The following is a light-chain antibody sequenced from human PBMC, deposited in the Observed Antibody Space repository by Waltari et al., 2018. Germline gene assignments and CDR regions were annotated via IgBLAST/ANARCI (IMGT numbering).Light chain of an antibody. V-gene: IGLV2-23*01. J-gene: IGLJ2*01. CDR3: CSYAGSSTLV. Sequence: QPALTQPAPVSGSPGPPLTIPCTGTSTVFGTSHLVSWYQQHPGKAPKLMIYEGSKRPSGVSNRFSGSKSGNTASLTISGLQAEDEADYYCCSYAGSSTLVFGGGTKLTVL. CDR1: STVFGTSHL. CDR2: EGS.